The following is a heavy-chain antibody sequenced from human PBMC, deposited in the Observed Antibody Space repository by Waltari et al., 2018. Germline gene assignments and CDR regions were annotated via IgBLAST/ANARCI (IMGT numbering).Heavy chain of an antibody. CDR1: GFTVSSNY. J-gene: IGHJ3*02. CDR2: IYSGVST. D-gene: IGHD3-16*01. V-gene: IGHV3-53*01. CDR3: ARERVFEGVTGAFDI. Sequence: EVQLVESGGGLIQPGGSLRLSCAASGFTVSSNYMSWVRQAPGKGLEWVSVIYSGVSTYYADSVKGRFTISRDNSKNTLYLQMNSLRAEDTAVYYCARERVFEGVTGAFDIWGQGTMVTVSS.